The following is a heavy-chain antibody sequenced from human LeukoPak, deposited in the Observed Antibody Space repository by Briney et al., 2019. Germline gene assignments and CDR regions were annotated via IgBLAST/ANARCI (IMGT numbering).Heavy chain of an antibody. J-gene: IGHJ5*02. V-gene: IGHV1-18*01. CDR2: ISAYNGNT. Sequence: GASVKVSCKASGYTFTSYGISWVRQAPGQGLEWMGWISAYNGNTNYAQKLQGRVTMTTDTSTSTAYMELRSLRSDDTAVYYCARGPSSYHHYNLLTGNWFDPWGQGTLVTVSS. CDR3: ARGPSSYHHYNLLTGNWFDP. D-gene: IGHD6-6*01. CDR1: GYTFTSYG.